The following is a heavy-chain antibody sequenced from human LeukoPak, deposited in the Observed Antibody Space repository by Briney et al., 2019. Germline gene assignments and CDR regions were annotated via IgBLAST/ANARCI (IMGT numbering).Heavy chain of an antibody. CDR2: ICYDGST. V-gene: IGHV4-39*01. D-gene: IGHD3-10*01. CDR1: GGSISSSSYN. J-gene: IGHJ4*02. CDR3: ARTGLLFGSEFDY. Sequence: PSETLSLTCTVSGGSISSSSYNWGWIRQPPGKGLEWIGSICYDGSTYYNPSLKSRVTISVDTSKNQFSLKLSSVTAADTAVYYCARTGLLFGSEFDYWGQGTLVTVSS.